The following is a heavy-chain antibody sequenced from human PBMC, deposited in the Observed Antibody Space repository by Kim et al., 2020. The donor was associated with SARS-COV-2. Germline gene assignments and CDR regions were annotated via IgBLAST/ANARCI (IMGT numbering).Heavy chain of an antibody. Sequence: ASVKVSCEASGYTFTGYYMQWVRQAPGQGLEWMGRISLKSGDITVAQKFQARLKLTRDTSITTAYMELNTLTSDDSAVYFCARDRFSSDWYLDYGMDLWGQGTTVTVSS. CDR3: ARDRFSSDWYLDYGMDL. J-gene: IGHJ6*02. CDR1: GYTFTGYY. V-gene: IGHV1-2*02. CDR2: ISLKSGDI. D-gene: IGHD6-19*01.